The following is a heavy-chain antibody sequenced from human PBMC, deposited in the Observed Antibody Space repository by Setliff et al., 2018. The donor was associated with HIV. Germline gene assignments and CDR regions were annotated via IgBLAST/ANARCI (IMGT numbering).Heavy chain of an antibody. J-gene: IGHJ5*02. Sequence: GASVKVSCKASGYTFSDHYMHWVRRAPGQGLEWMGVINPSGGSTNYAHKFQGRVTMTRDTSTRTVYMELSSLRSEDTAVYYCARGRTMSWFDPWGQGTLVTVSS. V-gene: IGHV1-46*01. CDR2: INPSGGST. CDR3: ARGRTMSWFDP. CDR1: GYTFSDHY. D-gene: IGHD3-22*01.